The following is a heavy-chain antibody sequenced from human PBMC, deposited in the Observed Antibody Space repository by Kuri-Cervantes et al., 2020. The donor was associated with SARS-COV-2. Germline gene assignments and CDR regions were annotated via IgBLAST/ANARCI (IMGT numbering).Heavy chain of an antibody. CDR2: ISYDGSNK. V-gene: IGHV3-30-3*01. Sequence: GGSLRLSCAASGFTFSSYAMHWVRQAPGKGLEWVAVISYDGSNKYYADSVKGRFTISRDNSKNTLYLQMNSLRAEDTAAYYCARDLGVVVPAIDYGMDVWGQGTTVTVSS. CDR3: ARDLGVVVPAIDYGMDV. D-gene: IGHD2-2*01. J-gene: IGHJ6*02. CDR1: GFTFSSYA.